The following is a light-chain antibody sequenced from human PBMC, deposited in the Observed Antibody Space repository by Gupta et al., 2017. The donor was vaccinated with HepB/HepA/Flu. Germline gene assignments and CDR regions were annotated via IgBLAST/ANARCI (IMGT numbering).Light chain of an antibody. CDR1: SSDIGSYNL. Sequence: QSALTQPASVFGFPGPSITISCTGTSSDIGSYNLVSWYQQHPGKAPKLIIYEVTKRPPGLSNRFSGSKSGNTASLTISGLQAEDEADYYCCSYSDFSPVLLGGGTKVTVL. CDR3: CSYSDFSPVL. J-gene: IGLJ2*01. V-gene: IGLV2-23*02. CDR2: EVT.